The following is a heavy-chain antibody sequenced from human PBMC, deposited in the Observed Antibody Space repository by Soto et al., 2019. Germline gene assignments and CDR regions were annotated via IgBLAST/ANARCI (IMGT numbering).Heavy chain of an antibody. J-gene: IGHJ6*02. Sequence: ASVKVSCKASGGTFSSYAISWVRQAPGQGLEWMGGIIPIFGTANYAQKFQGRVTITADESTSTAYMELSSLRSEDTAVYYCASRIAVAGKGYYYYGMDVWGQGTTVTVSS. CDR2: IIPIFGTA. D-gene: IGHD6-19*01. CDR3: ASRIAVAGKGYYYYGMDV. CDR1: GGTFSSYA. V-gene: IGHV1-69*13.